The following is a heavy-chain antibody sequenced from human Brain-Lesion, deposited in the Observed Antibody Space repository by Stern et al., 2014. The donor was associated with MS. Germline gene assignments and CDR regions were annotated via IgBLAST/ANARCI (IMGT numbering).Heavy chain of an antibody. J-gene: IGHJ5*02. CDR2: IYYSGNT. D-gene: IGHD2-15*01. Sequence: QVQLVQSGPGLVKPSETLSLTCTVAGGSVSSTSYAWAWIRQPPGKGLEWIGTIYYSGNTYYSPSLKSRLTISLDTSKNQFSLPRGLVPAADTAVYYCAGEEDIRYCSGGSCTGNWFDPWGQGTLVTVSS. CDR1: GGSVSSTSYA. CDR3: AGEEDIRYCSGGSCTGNWFDP. V-gene: IGHV4-39*01.